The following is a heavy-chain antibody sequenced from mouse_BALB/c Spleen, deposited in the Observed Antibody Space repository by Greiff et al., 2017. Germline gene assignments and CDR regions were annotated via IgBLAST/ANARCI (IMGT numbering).Heavy chain of an antibody. CDR2: IDPETGGT. J-gene: IGHJ2*01. V-gene: IGHV1-15*01. D-gene: IGHD1-1*01. Sequence: QVQLKQSGAELVRPGASVTLSCKASGYTFTDYEMHWVKQTPVHGLEWIGAIDPETGGTAYNQKFKGKATLTADKSSSTAYMELRSLTSEDSAVYYCTRWDGSRDYWGQGTTLTVSS. CDR1: GYTFTDYE. CDR3: TRWDGSRDY.